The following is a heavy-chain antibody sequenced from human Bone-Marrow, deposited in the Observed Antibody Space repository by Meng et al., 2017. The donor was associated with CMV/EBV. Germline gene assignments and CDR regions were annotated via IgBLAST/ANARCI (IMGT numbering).Heavy chain of an antibody. CDR3: ARGHLEYQLPDMGYYYGMDV. V-gene: IGHV1-2*02. CDR1: EYTLTDYY. D-gene: IGHD2-2*01. CDR2: INPNSGGT. Sequence: ASVKVSCKSSEYTLTDYYVHWVRQAPGQGLEWVGWINPNSGGTNYAQKFQGRVTVTRDTSTRTVYMELSRLRSDDTAVYYCARGHLEYQLPDMGYYYGMDVCGQRTTVTVSS. J-gene: IGHJ6*02.